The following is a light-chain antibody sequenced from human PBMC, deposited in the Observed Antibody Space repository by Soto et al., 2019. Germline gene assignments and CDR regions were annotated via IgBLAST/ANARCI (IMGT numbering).Light chain of an antibody. CDR1: QSVLYRSNTKNY. V-gene: IGKV4-1*01. CDR2: WAS. Sequence: DIVMTQSPDSLAVSLGERATINCKSSQSVLYRSNTKNYLAWYQQKPGQPPNLLIYWASTRASGVPDRFSGSGSGTDFPLTISSLQAEDVAVYYCQQYYSLPPTFGQGTKVEIK. CDR3: QQYYSLPPT. J-gene: IGKJ1*01.